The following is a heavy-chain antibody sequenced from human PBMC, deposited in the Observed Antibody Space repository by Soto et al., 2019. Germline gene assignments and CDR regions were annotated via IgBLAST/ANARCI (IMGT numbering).Heavy chain of an antibody. Sequence: ASVKVSCKASGYTVTSYGISWVRQATGQGLEWMGWMNPNSGNTGYAQKFQGRVTMTRNTSISTAYMELSSLRSEDTAVYYCARGLNPTRFDYWGQGTLVTVSS. CDR3: ARGLNPTRFDY. V-gene: IGHV1-8*02. CDR2: MNPNSGNT. J-gene: IGHJ4*02. CDR1: GYTVTSYG.